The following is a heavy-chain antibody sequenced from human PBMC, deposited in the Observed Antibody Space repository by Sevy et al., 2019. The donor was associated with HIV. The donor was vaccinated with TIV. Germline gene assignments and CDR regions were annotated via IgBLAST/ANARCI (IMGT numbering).Heavy chain of an antibody. CDR3: ARDSRVVVVPAAMSHYYYYMDV. CDR2: IYTSGST. D-gene: IGHD2-2*01. J-gene: IGHJ6*03. CDR1: GGSISSGSYY. V-gene: IGHV4-61*02. Sequence: SETLSLTCTVSGGSISSGSYYWSWIRQPAGKGLEWIERIYTSGSTNYNPSLKSRVTISVDTSKNQFSLKLSSVTAADTAVYYCARDSRVVVVPAAMSHYYYYMDVWGKGTTVTVSS.